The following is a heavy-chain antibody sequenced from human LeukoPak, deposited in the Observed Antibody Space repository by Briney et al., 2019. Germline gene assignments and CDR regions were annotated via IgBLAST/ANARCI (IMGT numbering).Heavy chain of an antibody. Sequence: PGGSLRLSCAASGFTFNHYWMSWVRQAPGKGLEWIGYIYYSGSTYYNPSLKSRVTISVDTSKNRFSLKLSSVTAADTAVYYCAREARGRANGAFDIWGQGTMVTVSS. CDR3: AREARGRANGAFDI. J-gene: IGHJ3*02. CDR2: IYYSGST. D-gene: IGHD4/OR15-4a*01. CDR1: GFTFNHYW. V-gene: IGHV4-59*12.